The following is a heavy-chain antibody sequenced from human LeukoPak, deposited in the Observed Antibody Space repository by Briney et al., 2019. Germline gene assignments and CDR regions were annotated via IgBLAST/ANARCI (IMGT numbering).Heavy chain of an antibody. CDR1: GFTFSSYG. D-gene: IGHD3-3*01. CDR2: IGYDGSNK. J-gene: IGHJ4*02. CDR3: AMTRITIFGVVTHYFDY. Sequence: GGSWRFSCEPSGFTFSSYGMHGFRKAPAKGLSGGAVIGYDGSNKYYADSVKGRFTISRDNSKNTLYLQMNSLRAEDTAVYYCAMTRITIFGVVTHYFDYWGQGTLVTVSS. V-gene: IGHV3-33*01.